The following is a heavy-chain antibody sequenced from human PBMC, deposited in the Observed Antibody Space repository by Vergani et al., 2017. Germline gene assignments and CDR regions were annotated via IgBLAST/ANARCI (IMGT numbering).Heavy chain of an antibody. D-gene: IGHD4-17*01. CDR3: ARGASGDYVSSFDY. V-gene: IGHV3-30-3*01. CDR2: ISYDGSNK. J-gene: IGHJ4*02. CDR1: GFTFCSYP. Sequence: QVQLVESGGGVVQPGRSLRLSCAASGFTFCSYPMHWVRQAPGKGLEWVAVISYDGSNKYYADSVKGRFTISRDNSKNTLYLQMNSLRAEDTAVYYCARGASGDYVSSFDYWGQGTLVTVSS.